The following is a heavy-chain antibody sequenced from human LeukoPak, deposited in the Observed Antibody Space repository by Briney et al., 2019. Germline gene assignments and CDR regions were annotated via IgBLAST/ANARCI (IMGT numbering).Heavy chain of an antibody. CDR2: IYTSGST. Sequence: GSLRLSCAASGFTFGSYAIYWVRQAPGKGLEWIGRIYTSGSTNYNPSLKSRVTMSVDTSKNQFSLKLSSVTAADTAVYYCARDITPARVSFDIWGQGTMVTVSS. J-gene: IGHJ3*02. V-gene: IGHV4-4*07. D-gene: IGHD3-10*01. CDR3: ARDITPARVSFDI. CDR1: GFTFGSYA.